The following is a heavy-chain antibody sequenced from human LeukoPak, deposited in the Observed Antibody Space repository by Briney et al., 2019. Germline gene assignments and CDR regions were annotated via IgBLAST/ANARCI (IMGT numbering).Heavy chain of an antibody. D-gene: IGHD2-15*01. CDR3: ARQGDIVVVVAATEWFDP. CDR2: IYYSGST. CDR1: GGSISSSSYY. J-gene: IGHJ5*02. Sequence: SETLSLTCTVSGGSISSSSYYWGWIRQPPGKGLEWIGSIYYSGSTYYNPSLKSRVTISVDTSKNQFSLKLSSVTAADTAVYYCARQGDIVVVVAATEWFDPWGQGTLVAVSS. V-gene: IGHV4-39*01.